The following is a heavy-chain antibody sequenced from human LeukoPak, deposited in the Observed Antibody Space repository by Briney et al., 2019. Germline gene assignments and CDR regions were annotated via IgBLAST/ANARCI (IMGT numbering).Heavy chain of an antibody. CDR1: GGTFSSYA. CDR3: ARQVGPRDILYYYYMDV. D-gene: IGHD1-26*01. J-gene: IGHJ6*03. CDR2: IIPIFGTA. Sequence: GASVKVSCKASGGTFSSYAISWVRQVPGQGLEWMGGIIPIFGTANYAQKFQGRVTITADESTSTAYMELSSLRSEDTAVYYCARQVGPRDILYYYYMDVWGKGTTVTVSS. V-gene: IGHV1-69*13.